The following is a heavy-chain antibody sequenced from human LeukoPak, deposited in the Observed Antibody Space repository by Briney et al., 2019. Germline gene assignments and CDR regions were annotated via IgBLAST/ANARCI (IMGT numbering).Heavy chain of an antibody. CDR3: ARGALAAAGTNWYFDL. Sequence: GGSLRLSCAASGFTFSNYWMNWVRQAPGRGLEWVANIKHDGRENYYVDSVKGRFTISRDSAKNSLYLQVNSLRAEDTAVYYCARGALAAAGTNWYFDLWGRGTLVTVSS. CDR1: GFTFSNYW. J-gene: IGHJ2*01. V-gene: IGHV3-7*01. D-gene: IGHD6-13*01. CDR2: IKHDGREN.